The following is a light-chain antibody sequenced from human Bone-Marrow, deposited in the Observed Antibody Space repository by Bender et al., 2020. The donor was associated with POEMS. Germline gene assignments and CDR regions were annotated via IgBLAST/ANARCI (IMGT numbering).Light chain of an antibody. J-gene: IGLJ1*01. CDR3: CSYAGSSTFFYV. Sequence: QSALIQPASVSGSPGQSITISCTGTTSGFGIYDLVSWYQQYPGKVPKLILYETSKRPSGVSNRFSASKSGNTASLTVSGLQAEDEADYYCCSYAGSSTFFYVFGTGTKVTVL. CDR2: ETS. CDR1: TSGFGIYDL. V-gene: IGLV2-23*01.